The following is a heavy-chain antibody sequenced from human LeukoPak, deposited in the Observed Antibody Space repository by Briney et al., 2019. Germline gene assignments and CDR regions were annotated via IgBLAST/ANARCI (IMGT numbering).Heavy chain of an antibody. Sequence: TLSLTCTVSGGSISSGGYYWSWIRQHPGKGLEWIGYIYYSGSTYYNPSLKSRVTISVDTSKNQFSLKLSSVTAADTAVYYCARGYYDILTGYYNPFDYWGQGTLVTVSS. CDR2: IYYSGST. J-gene: IGHJ4*02. V-gene: IGHV4-31*03. CDR3: ARGYYDILTGYYNPFDY. CDR1: GGSISSGGYY. D-gene: IGHD3-9*01.